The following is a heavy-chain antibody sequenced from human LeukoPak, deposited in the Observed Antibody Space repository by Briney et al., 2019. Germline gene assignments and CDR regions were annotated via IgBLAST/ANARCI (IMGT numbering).Heavy chain of an antibody. J-gene: IGHJ6*04. CDR3: AKGRRGYSYGSDV. V-gene: IGHV3-21*04. Sequence: GGSLRLSCAASGSTFSSYSMNWVRQAPGKGLEWVSSISSSSSYIYYADSVKGRFTISRDNSKNTLYLQMNSLRDEDTAVYYCAKGRRGYSYGSDVWGKGTTVTISS. CDR2: ISSSSSYI. D-gene: IGHD3-16*02. CDR1: GSTFSSYS.